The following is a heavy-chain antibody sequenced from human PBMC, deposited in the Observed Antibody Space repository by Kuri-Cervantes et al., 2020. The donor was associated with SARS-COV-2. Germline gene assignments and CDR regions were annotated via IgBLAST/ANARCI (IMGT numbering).Heavy chain of an antibody. D-gene: IGHD2-2*01. CDR1: GGSISSSSYY. J-gene: IGHJ4*02. Sequence: GSLRLSCTVSGGSISSSSYYWGWIRQPPGKGLEWIGSIYYSGSTYYNPSLKSRVTISVDTSKNQFSLKLSSVTAADTAVYYCARGRVVVPAAFDYWGQGTLVTVSS. CDR3: ARGRVVVPAAFDY. V-gene: IGHV4-39*07. CDR2: IYYSGST.